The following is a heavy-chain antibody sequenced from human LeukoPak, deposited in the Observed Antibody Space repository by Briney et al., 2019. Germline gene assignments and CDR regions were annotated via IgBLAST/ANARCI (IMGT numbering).Heavy chain of an antibody. CDR3: ARDSGTVSDAFDI. J-gene: IGHJ3*02. CDR2: INPSGGST. CDR1: GYTFISYY. V-gene: IGHV1-46*01. D-gene: IGHD4-11*01. Sequence: ASVKVSCKASGYTFISYYIHWVRQAPGQGLEWVGTINPSGGSTRYAQKFEGRGTMTRDTSTGTIYMEMSSLRSEDTAVYFCARDSGTVSDAFDIWGQGTMVTVSS.